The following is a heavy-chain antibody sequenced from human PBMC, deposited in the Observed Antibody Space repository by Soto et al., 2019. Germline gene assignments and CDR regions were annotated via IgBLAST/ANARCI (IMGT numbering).Heavy chain of an antibody. D-gene: IGHD1-26*01. CDR3: ARAVGALGPWFDP. V-gene: IGHV1-18*01. CDR1: GYTFTSYG. CDR2: ISAYNGNT. J-gene: IGHJ5*02. Sequence: QVQLVQSLGEVKKPGASGKVSCNASGYTFTSYGITWVRQAPGQGLEWMGRISAYNGNTNYAQKLQGRVTMTTDTSTSTAYMELRSLRSDDTAVYYGARAVGALGPWFDPWGQGTLVTVSS.